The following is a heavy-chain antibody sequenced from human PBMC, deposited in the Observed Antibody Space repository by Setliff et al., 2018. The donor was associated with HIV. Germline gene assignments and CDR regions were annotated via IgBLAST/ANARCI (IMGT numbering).Heavy chain of an antibody. Sequence: ASVKVSCKASGYTFTSYSMHWVRLAPGQRLEWMGGLRTGTGDTSYSEKFQGRLTITRGTSANTAYMELSNLRSEDTAIYYCLRRATAAEVLDYWCQGTLVTVSS. CDR2: LRTGTGDT. J-gene: IGHJ4*02. D-gene: IGHD6-13*01. CDR3: LRRATAAEVLDY. V-gene: IGHV1-3*04. CDR1: GYTFTSYS.